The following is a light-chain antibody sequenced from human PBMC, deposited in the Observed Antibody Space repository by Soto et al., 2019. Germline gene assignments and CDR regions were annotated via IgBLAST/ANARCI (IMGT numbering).Light chain of an antibody. CDR2: DDR. J-gene: IGLJ3*02. Sequence: SYELTQPPSVSVAPGQTARITCGGNNVGSQSVHWYQQTPGQAPVLVIYDDRDRPSGIPERFSGSSSGNTAALTISRVEAGDEADYYCQVWDSRTGHWVFGGGTKLTVL. V-gene: IGLV3-21*02. CDR1: NVGSQS. CDR3: QVWDSRTGHWV.